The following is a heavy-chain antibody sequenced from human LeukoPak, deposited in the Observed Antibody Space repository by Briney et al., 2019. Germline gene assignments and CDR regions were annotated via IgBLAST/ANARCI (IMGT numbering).Heavy chain of an antibody. CDR1: GGSFSGYY. Sequence: PSETLSLTCAVYGGSFSGYYGSWIRQPPGKGLEWIGEINHSGSTNYNPSLKSRVTISVDTSKNQFSLKLSSVTAADTAVYYCARGPPYCGGDCYSSFDYWGQGTLVTVSS. CDR2: INHSGST. V-gene: IGHV4-34*01. D-gene: IGHD2-21*02. CDR3: ARGPPYCGGDCYSSFDY. J-gene: IGHJ4*02.